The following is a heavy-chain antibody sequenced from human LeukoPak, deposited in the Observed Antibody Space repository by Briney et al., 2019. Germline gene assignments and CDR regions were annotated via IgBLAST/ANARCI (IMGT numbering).Heavy chain of an antibody. J-gene: IGHJ4*02. D-gene: IGHD5-18*01. CDR2: ISWNSGSI. V-gene: IGHV3-9*01. Sequence: GGSLRLSCAASGFTFDDYAMHWVRQAPGKGLEWVSGISWNSGSIGYADSVKGRFTISRDNAKNSLYLQMNSLRAEDTALYYCAKDSDVDTAMAFDYWGQGTLVTVSS. CDR1: GFTFDDYA. CDR3: AKDSDVDTAMAFDY.